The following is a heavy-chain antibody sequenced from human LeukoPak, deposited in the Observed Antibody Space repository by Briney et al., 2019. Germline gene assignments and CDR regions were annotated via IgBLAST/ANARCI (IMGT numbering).Heavy chain of an antibody. D-gene: IGHD3-3*01. V-gene: IGHV4-34*01. Sequence: PSETLSLTCAVYGGPFSGYYWSWIRQPPGKGLEWIGEINHSGSTNYNPSLKSRVTISVDTSKNQFSLKLSSVTAADTAVYYCARITIFGVVSDYWGQGTLVTVSS. CDR2: INHSGST. J-gene: IGHJ4*02. CDR3: ARITIFGVVSDY. CDR1: GGPFSGYY.